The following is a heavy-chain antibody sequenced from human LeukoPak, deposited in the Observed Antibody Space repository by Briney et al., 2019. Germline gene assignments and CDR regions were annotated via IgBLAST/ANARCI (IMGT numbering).Heavy chain of an antibody. J-gene: IGHJ3*02. Sequence: SETPSLTCTVSGDSISSGSYYWNWIRQPAGKGLEWIGRFYISGGTNYNPSLKSRVTISVDTSKNQFSLKVTSVTAADTAVYYCTRLLDNDSSGDPDTFDMWGQGTVVTVSS. V-gene: IGHV4-61*02. CDR2: FYISGGT. CDR1: GDSISSGSYY. CDR3: TRLLDNDSSGDPDTFDM. D-gene: IGHD3-22*01.